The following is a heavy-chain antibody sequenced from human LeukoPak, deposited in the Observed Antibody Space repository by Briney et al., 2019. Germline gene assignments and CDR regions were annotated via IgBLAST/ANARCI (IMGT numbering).Heavy chain of an antibody. CDR3: ARDRGVVGAFAI. V-gene: IGHV4-59*13. CDR1: AGYISSYY. Sequence: PSETLSLTCTISAGYISSYYWSGIRQPPGRGLEWIGYIYYSGSSNYNPSLKSRVTISVDTSKNQFSLKLSSVTAADTAVYYCARDRGVVGAFAIWGQGTMVTVSS. J-gene: IGHJ3*02. CDR2: IYYSGSS.